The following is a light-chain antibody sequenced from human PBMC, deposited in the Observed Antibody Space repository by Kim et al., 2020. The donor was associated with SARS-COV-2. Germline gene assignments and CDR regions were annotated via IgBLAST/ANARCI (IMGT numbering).Light chain of an antibody. V-gene: IGKV1-33*01. CDR2: DAV. Sequence: VIDRGHIPYQVRQDISNYLDWYQLKPEKGPKPPIPDAVNFETGIPSRFSGNGSWTDFTFSIRNLQPEDFGAYYCQQYNVRPPMYTLGQEPKLEI. J-gene: IGKJ2*01. CDR3: QQYNVRPPMYT. CDR1: QDISNY.